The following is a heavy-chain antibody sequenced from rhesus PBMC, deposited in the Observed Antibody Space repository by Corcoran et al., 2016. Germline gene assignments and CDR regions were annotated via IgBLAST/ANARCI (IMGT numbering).Heavy chain of an antibody. J-gene: IGHJ2*01. CDR3: ARVWYYRYFDL. Sequence: QVQLQESGPGLVKPSETLSLTCAVSGYSISSGYGWSWIRQPPGKGLEWIGYIGGSSGSTNYNPSLKSRVTISKDTSKNQFSLKLSSVTAADTAVYYCARVWYYRYFDLWGPGTPITISS. D-gene: IGHD2-21*01. V-gene: IGHV4-127*01. CDR1: GYSISSGYG. CDR2: IGGSSGST.